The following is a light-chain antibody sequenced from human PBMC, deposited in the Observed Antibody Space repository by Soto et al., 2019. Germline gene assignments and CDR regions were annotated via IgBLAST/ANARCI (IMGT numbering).Light chain of an antibody. V-gene: IGKV3-20*01. J-gene: IGKJ2*01. CDR2: DAS. CDR3: QQYGSSIPLYK. Sequence: EIVLTQSPGTLSLSPGERATLSCRASQSVTSNYLAWYQQKHGQAPRLLIYDASSRATGIPDRFSGSGSGTDFTLTISRLEPEDFAVYYCQQYGSSIPLYKFGQGTKLEIK. CDR1: QSVTSNY.